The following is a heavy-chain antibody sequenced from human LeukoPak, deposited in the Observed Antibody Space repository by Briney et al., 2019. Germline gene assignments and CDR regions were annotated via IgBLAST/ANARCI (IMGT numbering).Heavy chain of an antibody. D-gene: IGHD4-23*01. CDR2: IYHSGST. Sequence: SETLSLTCAVSGGSISSNNWRSWVRQPPGKGLEWIGEIYHSGSTNYNPSLKSRVTISVDKSKNQFSLKLDFVTAADTAVYYCARVLRGTSLPRNYYYYYMDVWGKGTTVTVSS. J-gene: IGHJ6*03. CDR1: GGSISSNNW. V-gene: IGHV4-4*02. CDR3: ARVLRGTSLPRNYYYYYMDV.